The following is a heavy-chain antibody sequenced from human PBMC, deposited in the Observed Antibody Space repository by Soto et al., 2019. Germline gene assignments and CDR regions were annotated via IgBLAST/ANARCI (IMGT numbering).Heavy chain of an antibody. CDR3: AKSYCSSTRCPHYYYMDV. CDR2: ISGSGGST. J-gene: IGHJ6*03. V-gene: IGHV3-23*01. CDR1: GLTFSSYA. D-gene: IGHD2-2*01. Sequence: GGPLRLSWVAFGLTFSSYAMSWVRQAPGKGLEWVSAISGSGGSTYYADSVKGRFTISRDNSKNTLYLQMNSLRAEDTAVYYCAKSYCSSTRCPHYYYMDVWGKGTTVTVSS.